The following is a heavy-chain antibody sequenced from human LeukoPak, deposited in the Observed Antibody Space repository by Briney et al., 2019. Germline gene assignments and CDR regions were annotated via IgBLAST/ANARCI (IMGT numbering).Heavy chain of an antibody. D-gene: IGHD1-1*01. V-gene: IGHV6-1*01. J-gene: IGHJ4*02. CDR1: GCRVSNDSAA. Sequence: SQTLSLTCALSGCRVSNDSAAWNLIRQSPSRGLEWLGRTFYRSKWYNDSAVSVKSRISINADPSKNQFSLQLNSVTPEDTAVYYCARCEGDCNDVFDYWGQGTLVTVSS. CDR2: TFYRSKWYN. CDR3: ARCEGDCNDVFDY.